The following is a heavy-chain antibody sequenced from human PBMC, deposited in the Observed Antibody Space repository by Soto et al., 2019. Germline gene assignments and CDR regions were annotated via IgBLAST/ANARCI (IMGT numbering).Heavy chain of an antibody. CDR3: ATYCSSTSCYYTRWFDP. D-gene: IGHD2-2*01. CDR1: GGTFSSYA. Sequence: SVKVSCKASGGTFSSYATSWVRQAPGQGLEWMGGIIPIFGTANYAQKFQGRVTITADKSTSTAYMELSSLRSEDTAVYYCATYCSSTSCYYTRWFDPWGQGTLVTVSS. CDR2: IIPIFGTA. V-gene: IGHV1-69*06. J-gene: IGHJ5*02.